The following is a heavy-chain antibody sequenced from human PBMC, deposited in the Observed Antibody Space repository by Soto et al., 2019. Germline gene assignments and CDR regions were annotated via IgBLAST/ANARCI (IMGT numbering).Heavy chain of an antibody. CDR3: ARGPLLCGDV. D-gene: IGHD3-10*01. CDR1: GDSVSSNSAA. J-gene: IGHJ6*02. V-gene: IGHV6-1*01. CDR2: TYYRSKWYN. Sequence: SQTLSLTCAISGDSVSSNSAACNSIRQSPSRVLEWLGRTYYRSKWYNDYAVSVKSRITINPDTSKNQFSLQLNSVTPEDTAVYYCARGPLLCGDVWGQGTTVTVSS.